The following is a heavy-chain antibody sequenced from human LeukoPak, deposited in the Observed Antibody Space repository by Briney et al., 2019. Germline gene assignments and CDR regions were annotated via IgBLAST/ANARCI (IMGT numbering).Heavy chain of an antibody. CDR1: GFTFSRYA. V-gene: IGHV3-64*01. CDR2: ISSNGGST. CDR3: ARATYSSSWYGAFDI. J-gene: IGHJ3*02. D-gene: IGHD6-13*01. Sequence: PGGSLRLSCAASGFTFSRYAMHWVRQAPGKGLEYVSAISSNGGSTYYANSVKGRFTISRDNSKNTVYLQVGSLRAEDMAVYYCARATYSSSWYGAFDIWGQGTMVTVSS.